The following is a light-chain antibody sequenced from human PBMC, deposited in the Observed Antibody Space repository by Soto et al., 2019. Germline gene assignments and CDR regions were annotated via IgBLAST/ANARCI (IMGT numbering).Light chain of an antibody. CDR2: RVS. Sequence: DVVMTQSPLSLPVTLGQPASISCRSSQSLVYSDGNTYLNWFQQRPGQSPRRLIYRVSNRDSGVPDRFSGSGSGTDFTLKISRVAAEDVGVYYCIQGAHWPRTFGQGTKVEIK. CDR3: IQGAHWPRT. CDR1: QSLVYSDGNTY. V-gene: IGKV2-30*01. J-gene: IGKJ1*01.